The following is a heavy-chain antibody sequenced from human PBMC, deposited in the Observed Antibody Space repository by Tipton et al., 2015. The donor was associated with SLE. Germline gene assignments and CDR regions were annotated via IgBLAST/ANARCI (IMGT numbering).Heavy chain of an antibody. CDR3: AREVNGRDDSDAFDI. CDR1: GGSISSYY. D-gene: IGHD3-3*01. J-gene: IGHJ3*02. CDR2: IYTSGST. Sequence: TLSLTCTVSGGSISSYYWSWIRQPAGKGLEWIGRIYTSGSTNYNPSLKSRVTMSVDTSKNQFSLKLTSVTAADTAVYYCAREVNGRDDSDAFDIWGQGTMVTVSS. V-gene: IGHV4-4*07.